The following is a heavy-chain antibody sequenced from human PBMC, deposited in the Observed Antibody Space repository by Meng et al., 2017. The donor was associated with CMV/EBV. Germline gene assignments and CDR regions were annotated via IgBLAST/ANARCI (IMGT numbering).Heavy chain of an antibody. J-gene: IGHJ4*02. CDR3: TTYSGSAFEF. CDR2: IRSKSDGGAT. Sequence: FAASGFTFTSAWMTWVRQAPGKEMEWVGRIRSKSDGGATEYAAPVEGRFTISRDDSITTLYLQMNSLNTEDTAVYYCTTYSGSAFEFWGQGTLVTVSS. CDR1: GFTFTSAW. V-gene: IGHV3-15*01. D-gene: IGHD1-26*01.